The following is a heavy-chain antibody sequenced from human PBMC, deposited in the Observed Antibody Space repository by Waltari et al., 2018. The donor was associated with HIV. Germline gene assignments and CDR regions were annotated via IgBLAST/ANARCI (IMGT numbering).Heavy chain of an antibody. CDR1: GFTFSSYD. J-gene: IGHJ4*02. CDR2: IWYDGRNK. CDR3: ARDMKATPGTLDY. V-gene: IGHV3-33*01. Sequence: QVQLVESGGGVVQPGRSLRLSCTASGFTFSSYDIHWVRQAPGKGLEWVAVIWYDGRNKYYAESVKGRFTISRDTSKNTLYLQMNSLRAEDTAVYYCARDMKATPGTLDYWGQGTLVTVSS. D-gene: IGHD6-13*01.